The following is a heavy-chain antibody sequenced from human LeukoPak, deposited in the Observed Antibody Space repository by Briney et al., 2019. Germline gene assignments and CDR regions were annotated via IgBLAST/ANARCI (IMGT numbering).Heavy chain of an antibody. J-gene: IGHJ4*02. CDR1: GESFSGHY. D-gene: IGHD3-3*01. CDR2: VNHSGAT. V-gene: IGHV4-34*01. CDR3: ARGPGVMTAVTIYYFDY. Sequence: SETLSLTCAVYGESFSGHYWSWIRQPPGKGPEWIGEVNHSGATTYTPSLKSRVTISVDTSKNQFALNLRSVTAADTATYYCARGPGVMTAVTIYYFDYWGQGTLVTVPS.